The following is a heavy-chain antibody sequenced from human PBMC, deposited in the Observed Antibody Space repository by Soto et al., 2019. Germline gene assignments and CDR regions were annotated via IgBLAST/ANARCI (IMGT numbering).Heavy chain of an antibody. J-gene: IGHJ4*02. CDR1: GFTFSSYA. V-gene: IGHV3-30-3*01. CDR2: ISYDGSNK. CDR3: ARDLATISY. Sequence: QVQLVESGGGVVQPGRSLRLSCAASGFTFSSYAMHWVRQAPGKGLEWVAVISYDGSNKYYADSVKGRFTISRDNSKNPLYLQMNSLRAEDTAVYYCARDLATISYWGQGTLVTVSS. D-gene: IGHD3-3*02.